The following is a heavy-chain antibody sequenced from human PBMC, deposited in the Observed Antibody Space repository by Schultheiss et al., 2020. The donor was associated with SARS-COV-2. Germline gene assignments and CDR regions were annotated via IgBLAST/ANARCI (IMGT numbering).Heavy chain of an antibody. J-gene: IGHJ5*02. D-gene: IGHD5-12*01. CDR1: GFTFSSYA. V-gene: IGHV3-53*04. CDR2: IYSGGST. CDR3: AILVATGGFDP. Sequence: GESLKISCAASGFTFSSYAMHWVRQAPGKGLEWVSVIYSGGSTYYADSVKGRFTISRHNSKNTLYLQMNSLRAEDTAVYYCAILVATGGFDPWGQGTLVTVSS.